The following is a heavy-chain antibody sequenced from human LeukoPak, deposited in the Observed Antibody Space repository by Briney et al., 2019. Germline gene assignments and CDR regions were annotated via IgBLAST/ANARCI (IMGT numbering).Heavy chain of an antibody. J-gene: IGHJ4*02. V-gene: IGHV1-2*02. Sequence: GASVKASCKASGYTFTGYYMHWVRKAPGQELEWMVWINPNSCGTNYAQKFQGRVTMTLDTSISTAYMELSRLRSDDTAVYYCARDGRSPTSDYWGQGTLVTVSS. CDR1: GYTFTGYY. CDR2: INPNSCGT. D-gene: IGHD1-1*01. CDR3: ARDGRSPTSDY.